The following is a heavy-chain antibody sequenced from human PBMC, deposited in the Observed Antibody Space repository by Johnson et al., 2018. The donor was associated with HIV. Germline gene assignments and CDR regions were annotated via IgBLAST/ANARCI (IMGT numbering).Heavy chain of an antibody. V-gene: IGHV3-20*04. CDR2: INWNCGST. D-gene: IGHD2-2*01. CDR1: GFTFDDYG. CDR3: ARDGAGCSSTSCPYAFDI. Sequence: VQLVESGGGVVRPGGSLRLSCAASGFTFDDYGMSWVRQAPGKGLEWVSGINWNCGSTGYADSVKGRFTISRDNAKNSLYLQMNSLRAEDTALYYCARDGAGCSSTSCPYAFDIWGQGTMVTVSS. J-gene: IGHJ3*02.